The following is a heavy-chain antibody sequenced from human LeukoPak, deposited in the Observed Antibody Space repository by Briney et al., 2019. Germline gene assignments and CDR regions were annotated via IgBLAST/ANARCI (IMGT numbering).Heavy chain of an antibody. CDR3: ARVNPRIADFDY. CDR1: GYTFTCYY. J-gene: IGHJ4*02. CDR2: INPNSGGT. Sequence: ASVTVSCKASGYTFTCYYMHWVRQAPGQGLEWMGWINPNSGGTNYAQKFQGRVTMTRDTSISTAYMELSRLRSDDTAVYYCARVNPRIADFDYWGQGTLVTVSS. D-gene: IGHD6-13*01. V-gene: IGHV1-2*02.